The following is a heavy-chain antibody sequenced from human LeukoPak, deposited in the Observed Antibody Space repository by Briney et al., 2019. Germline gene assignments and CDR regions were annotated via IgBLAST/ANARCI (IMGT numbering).Heavy chain of an antibody. CDR3: PKDLNYGDGRWEFDP. J-gene: IGHJ5*02. CDR2: ILAGGSNT. V-gene: IGHV3-23*01. Sequence: GGSLRLSCAASGFTFSSYNMAWVRQTPGKGLEWVSGILAGGSNTYYADSVKGRFTISRDNSKNTLYLQMNSLRADDTAVYFCPKDLNYGDGRWEFDPWGQGTLVTVP. D-gene: IGHD4-17*01. CDR1: GFTFSSYN.